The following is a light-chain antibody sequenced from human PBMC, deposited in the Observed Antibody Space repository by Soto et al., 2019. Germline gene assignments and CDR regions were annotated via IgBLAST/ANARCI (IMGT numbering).Light chain of an antibody. V-gene: IGLV1-40*01. Sequence: QSVLTQPPSVSGAPGQRVTISCTGSSSKIVAGYDVHWYQQLPGTAPKLLIYGNSNRPSGVPDRFSGSKSGTSASLAITGLQAEDEADYYCQSYDSSLSGSKVFGGGTQLTVL. CDR2: GNS. J-gene: IGLJ3*02. CDR1: SSKIVAGYD. CDR3: QSYDSSLSGSKV.